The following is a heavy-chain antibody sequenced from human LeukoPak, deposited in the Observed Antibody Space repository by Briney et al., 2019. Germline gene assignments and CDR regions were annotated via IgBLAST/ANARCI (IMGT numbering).Heavy chain of an antibody. CDR3: AKDISSGYYTLDFDY. D-gene: IGHD3-22*01. Sequence: GGSLRLSCAASGFTFDDYAMHWVRQAPGKGLEWVSGISWNSGSIGYADSVKGRFTTSRDNAKNSLYLQMNSLRAEDTALYYCAKDISSGYYTLDFDYWGQGTLVTVSS. CDR1: GFTFDDYA. J-gene: IGHJ4*02. V-gene: IGHV3-9*01. CDR2: ISWNSGSI.